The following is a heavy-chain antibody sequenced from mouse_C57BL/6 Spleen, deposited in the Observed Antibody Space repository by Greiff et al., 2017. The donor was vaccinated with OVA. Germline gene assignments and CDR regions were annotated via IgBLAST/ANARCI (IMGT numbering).Heavy chain of an antibody. CDR1: GYTFTSYW. J-gene: IGHJ3*01. CDR3: ARGSFGSTLAWFAY. D-gene: IGHD1-1*01. V-gene: IGHV1-69*01. CDR2: IDPSDSYT. Sequence: VQLQQSGAELVMPGASVKLSCKASGYTFTSYWMHWVKQRPGQGLEWIGEIDPSDSYTNYNQKFKGKSTLTVDKSSSTAYLQLSSLTSEDSAVYYGARGSFGSTLAWFAYWGQGTLVTVSA.